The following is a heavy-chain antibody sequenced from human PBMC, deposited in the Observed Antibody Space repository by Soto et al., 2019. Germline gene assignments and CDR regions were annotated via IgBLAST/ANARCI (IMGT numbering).Heavy chain of an antibody. CDR3: AIGGVLVPAAIRYYYYYGMDV. CDR2: IYYSGST. CDR1: GGSISGYY. V-gene: IGHV4-59*01. Sequence: SEILSLTCTVSGGSISGYYWSWIRQPPGKGLEWIGYIYYSGSTNYNPSLKSRVTISVDTSKNQFSLKLSSVTAADTAVYYCAIGGVLVPAAIRYYYYYGMDVWGQGTTVTVSS. D-gene: IGHD2-2*01. J-gene: IGHJ6*02.